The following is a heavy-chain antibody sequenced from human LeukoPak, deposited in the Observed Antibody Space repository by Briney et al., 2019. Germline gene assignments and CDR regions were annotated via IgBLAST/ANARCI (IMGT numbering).Heavy chain of an antibody. J-gene: IGHJ4*02. CDR3: ARHVPAGTSRYFDY. Sequence: MPSETLSLICAVYGGSFSGYYWSWIRQPPGKGLEWIGEINHSGSTNYNPSLKSRVTISVDTSKNQFSLKLSSVTAADTAVYYCARHVPAGTSRYFDYWGQGTLVTVSS. D-gene: IGHD2-2*01. CDR2: INHSGST. CDR1: GGSFSGYY. V-gene: IGHV4-34*01.